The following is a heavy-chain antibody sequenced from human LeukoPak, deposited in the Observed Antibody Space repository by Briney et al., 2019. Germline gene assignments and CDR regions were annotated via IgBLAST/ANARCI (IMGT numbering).Heavy chain of an antibody. D-gene: IGHD2-2*02. Sequence: SETLSLTCTVSGGSISSYYWSWIRQPPGKGLEWIGYIYYSGSTNYNPSLKSRATISVDTSKNQFSLKLSSVTAADTAVYYCARGYCSSTSCYINDYWGQGTLVTVSS. V-gene: IGHV4-59*08. CDR2: IYYSGST. CDR1: GGSISSYY. J-gene: IGHJ4*02. CDR3: ARGYCSSTSCYINDY.